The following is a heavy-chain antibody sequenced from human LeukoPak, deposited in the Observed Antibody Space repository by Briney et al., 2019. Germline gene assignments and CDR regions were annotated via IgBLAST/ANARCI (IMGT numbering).Heavy chain of an antibody. D-gene: IGHD2-2*01. J-gene: IGHJ4*02. CDR1: GFTFSSYG. CDR2: IRFDGNNK. CDR3: ARDGFSTSFDY. V-gene: IGHV3-30*02. Sequence: GGSLRLSCAASGFTFSSYGMHWVRQAPGKGLDWVAFIRFDGNNKYYADSVKGRFTISRDNFKNTLYLQMNSLRAEDTAVYYCARDGFSTSFDYWGQGTLVTVSS.